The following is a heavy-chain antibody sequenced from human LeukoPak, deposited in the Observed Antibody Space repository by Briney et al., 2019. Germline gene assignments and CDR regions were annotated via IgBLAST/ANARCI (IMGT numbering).Heavy chain of an antibody. V-gene: IGHV3-7*01. CDR1: GFTFSSYW. D-gene: IGHD7-27*01. CDR2: IKQDGSEK. Sequence: GGSLRLSCAASGFTFSSYWMSWVRQAPGKGLEWVANIKQDGSEKYYVDSVKGRFTISRDNAKNSLYLQLNTLRAEDTAVYYCARARGDGYVDYWGQGTLVTVSS. J-gene: IGHJ4*02. CDR3: ARARGDGYVDY.